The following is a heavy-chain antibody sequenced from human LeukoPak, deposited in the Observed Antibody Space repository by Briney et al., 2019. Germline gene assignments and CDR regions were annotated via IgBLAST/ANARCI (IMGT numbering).Heavy chain of an antibody. J-gene: IGHJ5*02. V-gene: IGHV1-8*01. D-gene: IGHD3-22*01. CDR2: MNPNSGNT. CDR3: ARDRMYDSTSYNWFDP. Sequence: ASVKVSCKASGYTFTSYDINWVRQATGQGLEWMGWMNPNSGNTGYAQKFQGRVTMTRNTSISTAYMELSSLRSEDTAVYYCARDRMYDSTSYNWFDPWGQGTLVTVSS. CDR1: GYTFTSYD.